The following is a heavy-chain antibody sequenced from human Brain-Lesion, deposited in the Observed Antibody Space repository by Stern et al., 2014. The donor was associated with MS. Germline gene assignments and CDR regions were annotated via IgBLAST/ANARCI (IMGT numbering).Heavy chain of an antibody. Sequence: LLQESGPGLVKPSETLSLTCTVAGGSVSSTSYAWAWIRPPPGKGLGWIGTIYYSGNTYYSPSPKSRLTISLDTSKNPFSLPPRFVTAADTAVYYCAGEEDIRYCSGGSCTGNWFDPWGQGTLVTVSS. V-gene: IGHV4-39*01. CDR3: AGEEDIRYCSGGSCTGNWFDP. D-gene: IGHD2-15*01. J-gene: IGHJ5*02. CDR1: GGSVSSTSYA. CDR2: IYYSGNT.